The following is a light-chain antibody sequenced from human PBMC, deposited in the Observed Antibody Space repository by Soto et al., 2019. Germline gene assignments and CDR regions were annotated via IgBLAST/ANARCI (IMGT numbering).Light chain of an antibody. V-gene: IGKV1-27*01. CDR2: AAS. CDR3: QKYSSVPV. Sequence: DIQMTQSPTSLSASVGDRVAITCPASQGMRHFVAWYQQKPGKAPKLLIYAASTLQSGVPSRFSGSGSGTDFTLTINSLQPEDVATYSCQKYSSVPVFGPGTKVEIK. J-gene: IGKJ3*01. CDR1: QGMRHF.